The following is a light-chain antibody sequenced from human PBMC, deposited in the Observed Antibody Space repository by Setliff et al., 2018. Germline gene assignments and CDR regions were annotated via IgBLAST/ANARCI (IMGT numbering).Light chain of an antibody. CDR1: SSDVGGYKY. J-gene: IGLJ3*02. CDR3: CSYAGSRICV. CDR2: DVS. Sequence: SVLTQPASVSGSPGQSITISCTGTSSDVGGYKYVSWYQEHPGKAPKLMIYDVSKRPSGVSNRFSGSKSGNTASLTISGLQAEDEADYYCCSYAGSRICVVGGGT. V-gene: IGLV2-23*02.